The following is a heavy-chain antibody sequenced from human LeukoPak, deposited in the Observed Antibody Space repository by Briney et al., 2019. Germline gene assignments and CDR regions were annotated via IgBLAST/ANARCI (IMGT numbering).Heavy chain of an antibody. Sequence: GGSLRLSCAASGFTFSSYSMNWVRQAPGKGLEWVSSISSSSSYIYYADSVKGRFTISRDNAKNSLYLQMNSLRFEDTAIYFCAREDREYLTDAFDVWGQGTMVTVSS. D-gene: IGHD3-10*01. CDR1: GFTFSSYS. CDR3: AREDREYLTDAFDV. J-gene: IGHJ3*01. V-gene: IGHV3-21*01. CDR2: ISSSSSYI.